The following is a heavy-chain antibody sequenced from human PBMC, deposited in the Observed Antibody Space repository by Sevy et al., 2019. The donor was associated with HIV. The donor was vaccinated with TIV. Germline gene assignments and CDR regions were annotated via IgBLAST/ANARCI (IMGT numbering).Heavy chain of an antibody. J-gene: IGHJ4*02. CDR1: GGSLSGYY. D-gene: IGHD1-26*01. V-gene: IGHV4-34*01. CDR3: ARGRSGWVVRAYPGSSWIDY. Sequence: SETLSLTCTVYGGSLSGYYWSWIRQPPGKGLEWIGEINHSGSTNYNPSLKSRVTISVDTSKNQFSLKLSSMTAADTAVYYCARGRSGWVVRAYPGSSWIDYWGQGTLVTVSS. CDR2: INHSGST.